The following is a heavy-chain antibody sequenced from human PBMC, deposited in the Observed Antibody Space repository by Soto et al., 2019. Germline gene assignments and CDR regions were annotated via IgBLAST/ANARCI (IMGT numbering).Heavy chain of an antibody. CDR3: ARPRTVATTKGYDY. V-gene: IGHV1-69*01. CDR1: GGTFSSYP. D-gene: IGHD1-1*01. Sequence: QVQLVQSGAEVKKPGSSVKVSCKASGGTFSSYPVAWVRQAPGQGLAWMGGIIPIFGKVNSAQKFQGRVTITADESTSTAYMELSSLTSEDTAVYYCARPRTVATTKGYDYWGQGTLVTVSS. CDR2: IIPIFGKV. J-gene: IGHJ4*02.